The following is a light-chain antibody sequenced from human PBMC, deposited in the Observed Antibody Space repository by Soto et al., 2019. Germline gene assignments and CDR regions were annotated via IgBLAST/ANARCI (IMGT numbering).Light chain of an antibody. CDR1: KVGDKV. V-gene: IGLV3-1*01. CDR3: QAWDSSTAV. Sequence: SSELTQPPSVSVSPGLTSSITGPGDKVGDKVAYWYPQKPGQSPVLVMYRDSKRPSGIPGRFSGFNSGNTATLTISGTQSMDEADYYCQAWDSSTAVFGTGTKVTVL. CDR2: RDS. J-gene: IGLJ1*01.